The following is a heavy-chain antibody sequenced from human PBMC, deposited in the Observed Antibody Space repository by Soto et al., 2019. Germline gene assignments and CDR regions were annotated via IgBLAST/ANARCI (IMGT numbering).Heavy chain of an antibody. CDR3: ARLVDIGLIFTSQLEYYFDE. D-gene: IGHD2-8*01. V-gene: IGHV4-39*01. J-gene: IGHJ4*02. CDR2: IYYSGST. Sequence: SETLSLTCTVSGGSISSSSYYWGWIRQPPGKGLEWIGSIYYSGSTYYNPSLKSRVTISVDTSKNQFSLKLSSVTAADTAVYYCARLVDIGLIFTSQLEYYFDEWGQGTLVTVSS. CDR1: GGSISSSSYY.